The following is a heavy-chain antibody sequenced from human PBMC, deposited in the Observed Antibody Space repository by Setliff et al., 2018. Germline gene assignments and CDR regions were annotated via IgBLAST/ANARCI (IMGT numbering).Heavy chain of an antibody. CDR1: GGSFSGYY. CDR2: INHSGST. J-gene: IGHJ4*02. V-gene: IGHV4-34*01. CDR3: ARGRVEMATITPFDY. Sequence: PSETLSLTCAVYGGSFSGYYWSWIRQPPGKGLEWIGEINHSGSTNYNPSLKSRVTISVDTSKNQSSLRLSSVTAADTAVYYCARGRVEMATITPFDYWGQGTLVTVSS. D-gene: IGHD5-12*01.